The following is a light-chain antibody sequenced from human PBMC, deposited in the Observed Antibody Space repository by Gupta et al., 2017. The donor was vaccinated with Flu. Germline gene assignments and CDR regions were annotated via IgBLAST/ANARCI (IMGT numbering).Light chain of an antibody. J-gene: IGKJ1*01. CDR2: AAS. CDR3: QKSYSTPWT. Sequence: DIQMTQSPSSLSASVGDRVTITCRASQSISSYLNWYQQKPGKAPKLLIYAASSLQSGVPSRFSGSGSGTDFTLTISSLQPKDFATYYCQKSYSTPWTFGQGTKVEIK. CDR1: QSISSY. V-gene: IGKV1-39*01.